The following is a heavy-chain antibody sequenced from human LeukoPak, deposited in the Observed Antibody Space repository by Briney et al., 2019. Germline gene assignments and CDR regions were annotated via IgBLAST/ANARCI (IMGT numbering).Heavy chain of an antibody. V-gene: IGHV3-9*01. CDR2: ISWNSGSI. J-gene: IGHJ4*02. CDR3: AKDRVKYSYGYFDY. Sequence: GRSLRLSCAASGFTFDDYAMHWVRQAPGKGLEWVSGISWNSGSIGYADSVKGRFTISRDNAKNSLYLQMNSLRAGDTALYYCAKDRVKYSYGYFDYWGQGTLVTVSS. D-gene: IGHD5-18*01. CDR1: GFTFDDYA.